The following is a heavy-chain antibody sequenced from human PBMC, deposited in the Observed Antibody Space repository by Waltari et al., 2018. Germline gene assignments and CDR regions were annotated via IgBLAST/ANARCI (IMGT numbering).Heavy chain of an antibody. CDR1: GESISSIDSY. V-gene: IGHV4-31*03. Sequence: QVQLQESGPGLVKPSQTLSLTCTVSGESISSIDSYWTWIRQHTGKGLEWIGYIFYTGSTYYNPSLKSRVSISLDKSRNQFSLKLTSVTAADTAVYYCTRGDYSGKPHPLDYWGQGTLVTVSS. J-gene: IGHJ4*02. CDR2: IFYTGST. D-gene: IGHD4-4*01. CDR3: TRGDYSGKPHPLDY.